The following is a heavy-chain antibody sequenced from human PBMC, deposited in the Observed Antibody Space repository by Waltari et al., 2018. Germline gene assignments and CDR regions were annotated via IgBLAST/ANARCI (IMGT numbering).Heavy chain of an antibody. V-gene: IGHV3-23*01. Sequence: EVQLLESGGGLVQPGGSLRLSCAASGFTFSSYAMSWVRQAPGKGLEWVSAISGSGGSTYYADHLKGRFTIARDTSKNTLYLQMNSLRAEDTAVYYCAKDGGVSIVGATRPLSRTYYYYYGMDVWGQGPTVTVSS. CDR3: AKDGGVSIVGATRPLSRTYYYYYGMDV. CDR2: ISGSGGST. J-gene: IGHJ6*02. CDR1: GFTFSSYA. D-gene: IGHD1-26*01.